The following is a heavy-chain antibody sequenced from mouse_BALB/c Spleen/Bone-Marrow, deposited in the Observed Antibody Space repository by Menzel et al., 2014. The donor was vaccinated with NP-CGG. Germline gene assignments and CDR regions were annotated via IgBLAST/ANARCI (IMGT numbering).Heavy chain of an antibody. V-gene: IGHV1-84*02. CDR1: GYTFTDYY. CDR3: ARENYGSSYYFDY. J-gene: IGHJ2*01. Sequence: QVQLKHSGPELVKPGASVKISCKASGYTFTDYYINWVKQKPGQGLEWIGWIYPGSGNTKYNEKFKGEATLTVDTSSSTAYMQLSSLTSEDTAVYFCARENYGSSYYFDYWGQGTTLTVSS. D-gene: IGHD1-1*01. CDR2: IYPGSGNT.